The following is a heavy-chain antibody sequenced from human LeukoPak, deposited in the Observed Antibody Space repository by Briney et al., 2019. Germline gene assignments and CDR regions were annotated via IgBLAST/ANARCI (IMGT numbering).Heavy chain of an antibody. J-gene: IGHJ4*02. Sequence: GGSLRLSCTASGFTFDDYAMHWVRQAPGKGLEWVAGITWNSGRMAYADSVKGRFTISRDNAKNSLYLQMTSLETEDTAFYYCAKAYDTSDQTPFDYWGQGTLVTVSS. CDR3: AKAYDTSDQTPFDY. V-gene: IGHV3-9*01. CDR1: GFTFDDYA. CDR2: ITWNSGRM. D-gene: IGHD3-22*01.